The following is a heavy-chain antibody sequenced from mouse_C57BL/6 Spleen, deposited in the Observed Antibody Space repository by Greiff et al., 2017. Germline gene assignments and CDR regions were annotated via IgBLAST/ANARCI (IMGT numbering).Heavy chain of an antibody. Sequence: EVQVVESGGGLVKPGGSLKLSCAASGFTFSSYAMSWVRQTPEKRLEWVATISDGGSYTYYPDNVKGRFTISRDNAKNNLYLQMSHLKSEDTAMYYCARAAYSNSYWYFDVWGTGTTVTVSS. D-gene: IGHD2-5*01. CDR1: GFTFSSYA. V-gene: IGHV5-4*01. CDR2: ISDGGSYT. CDR3: ARAAYSNSYWYFDV. J-gene: IGHJ1*03.